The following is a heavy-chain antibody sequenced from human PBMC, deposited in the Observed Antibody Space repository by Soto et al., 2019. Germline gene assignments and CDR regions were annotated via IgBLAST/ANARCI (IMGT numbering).Heavy chain of an antibody. J-gene: IGHJ4*02. CDR1: GFPFSNYA. D-gene: IGHD6-13*01. Sequence: GGSLRLSCAASGFPFSNYAVTWVRQAPGKGLEWVSTISGSGGSTYYADSVKGRFTTSRDNSKNTLYLQMNSLRAEDTAVYYCAKDQGSSWYEIDYWGQGTLVTVSS. CDR2: ISGSGGST. CDR3: AKDQGSSWYEIDY. V-gene: IGHV3-23*01.